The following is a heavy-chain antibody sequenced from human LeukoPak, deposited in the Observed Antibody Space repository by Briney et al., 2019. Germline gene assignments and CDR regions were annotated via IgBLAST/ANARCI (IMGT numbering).Heavy chain of an antibody. D-gene: IGHD5-18*01. CDR2: SDSSGNSI. Sequence: VGSLRLSCVASGFTLRSYEMNWVRQAPRKGLEWVSYSDSSGNSISYADSMKGRFTISRDNAKNSLYLQMNSLRAEDTAVCYCARDGYSYGMVFDYWGQGTLVTVSS. J-gene: IGHJ4*02. V-gene: IGHV3-48*03. CDR3: ARDGYSYGMVFDY. CDR1: GFTLRSYE.